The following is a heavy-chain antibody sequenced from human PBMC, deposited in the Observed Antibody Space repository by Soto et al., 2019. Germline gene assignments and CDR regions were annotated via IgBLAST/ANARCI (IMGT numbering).Heavy chain of an antibody. J-gene: IGHJ4*02. V-gene: IGHV3-23*01. Sequence: SLRLSCAASGFTFSSYAMSWVRQAPGKGLEWVSAISGSGGSTYYADSVKGRFTISRDNSKNTLYLQMNSLRAEDTAVYYCAKDARYRFIAAAGVDYWGQGTLVTVSS. CDR1: GFTFSSYA. CDR3: AKDARYRFIAAAGVDY. CDR2: ISGSGGST. D-gene: IGHD6-13*01.